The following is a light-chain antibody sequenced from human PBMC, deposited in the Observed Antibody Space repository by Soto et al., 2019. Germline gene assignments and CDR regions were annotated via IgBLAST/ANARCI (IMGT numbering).Light chain of an antibody. CDR1: QNVIANN. CDR3: QQKSSLPLT. V-gene: IGKV3-15*01. CDR2: DVS. J-gene: IGKJ4*01. Sequence: EIVMTQSPATLSVSPGERATLSCRASQNVIANNLVWYQQKPGQAPRLLIYDVSIRATGIPDRFSGSGSATEFTLTISSLQSEDFAVYYCQQKSSLPLTFGGGTKVEIK.